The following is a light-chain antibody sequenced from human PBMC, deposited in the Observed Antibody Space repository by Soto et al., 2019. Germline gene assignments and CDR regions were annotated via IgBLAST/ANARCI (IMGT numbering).Light chain of an antibody. V-gene: IGKV2-28*01. CDR2: LGS. CDR1: QSLLHSDGYNY. J-gene: IGKJ4*01. CDR3: VQALQTPLT. Sequence: DIVMTQSPLSLPVTPGEPASISCRSSQSLLHSDGYNYLDWFLQRPGQSPQLLIYLGSSRASGVPARFSGSGSGTDFTLKISRVEADDVGVYYCVQALQTPLTFGGGNKVAIK.